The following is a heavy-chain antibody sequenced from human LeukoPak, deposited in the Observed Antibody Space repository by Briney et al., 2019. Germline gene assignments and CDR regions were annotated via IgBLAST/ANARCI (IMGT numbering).Heavy chain of an antibody. Sequence: GGSLRLSCAASGFTVSSNYMSWVRQAPGKGLEWVSGISWNSGSIGYADSVKGRFTISRDNAKNSLYLQMNSLRAEDTAVYYCARDGGGTYYWGQGTLVTVSS. CDR3: ARDGGGTYY. CDR1: GFTVSSNY. V-gene: IGHV3-48*04. D-gene: IGHD1-1*01. J-gene: IGHJ4*02. CDR2: ISWNSGSI.